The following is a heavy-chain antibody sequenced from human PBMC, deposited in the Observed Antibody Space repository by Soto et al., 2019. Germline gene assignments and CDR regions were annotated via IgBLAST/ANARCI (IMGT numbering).Heavy chain of an antibody. Sequence: QVQLVESGGGLVKPGGSLRLSCAASGFTFSDYYMSWIRQAPGKGLEWVSYIRGITGYTGYADSVKGRFTISRDNAKNSLYLQMNSLRVEDTAVYYCARGVGAAADFDHWGQGTLVTVSS. CDR2: IRGITGYT. J-gene: IGHJ4*02. CDR3: ARGVGAAADFDH. V-gene: IGHV3-11*06. CDR1: GFTFSDYY. D-gene: IGHD6-13*01.